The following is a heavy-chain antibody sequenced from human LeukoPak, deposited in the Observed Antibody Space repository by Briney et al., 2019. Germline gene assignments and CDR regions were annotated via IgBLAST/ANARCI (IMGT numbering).Heavy chain of an antibody. CDR3: AQSLGSGNWIGNWFDP. Sequence: KPSETLSLTCAVSGASISSSSHSWGWIRQPPGKGLEWTGTIYYTGRTYYNPSLESRLTISVDTSKNQFSLKLTSVTAADTAIYYCAQSLGSGNWIGNWFDPWGQGTLVTVSS. V-gene: IGHV4-39*01. CDR1: GASISSSSHS. CDR2: IYYTGRT. J-gene: IGHJ5*02. D-gene: IGHD1-1*01.